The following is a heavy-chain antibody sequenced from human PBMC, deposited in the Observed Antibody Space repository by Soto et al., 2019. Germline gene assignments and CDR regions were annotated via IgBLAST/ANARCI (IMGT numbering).Heavy chain of an antibody. CDR2: IYPGDSDT. CDR3: ARPIAAAVDAFDI. CDR1: GYSFTSYW. Sequence: GESLKISCKGSGYSFTSYWIGWVRQMPGKGLEWMGIIYPGDSDTRYSPSFQGQVTISADKSISTAYLQWSSLKASDTAMYYCARPIAAAVDAFDIWGQGTMVTVSS. J-gene: IGHJ3*02. V-gene: IGHV5-51*01. D-gene: IGHD6-13*01.